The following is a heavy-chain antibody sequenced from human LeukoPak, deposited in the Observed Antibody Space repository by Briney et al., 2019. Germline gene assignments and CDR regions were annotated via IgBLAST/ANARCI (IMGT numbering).Heavy chain of an antibody. CDR1: GFTFSSYS. CDR2: ISSSSSYI. J-gene: IGHJ4*02. Sequence: GGSLRLSCAASGFTFSSYSINWVRQVPGKGLEWVSSISSSSSYIYYADSVKGRFTISRDNAKNSLYLQMNSLRAEDTAVYYCARDLDDGSGSCPSGWLFWGQGTLVTVSS. V-gene: IGHV3-21*01. CDR3: ARDLDDGSGSCPSGWLF. D-gene: IGHD3-10*01.